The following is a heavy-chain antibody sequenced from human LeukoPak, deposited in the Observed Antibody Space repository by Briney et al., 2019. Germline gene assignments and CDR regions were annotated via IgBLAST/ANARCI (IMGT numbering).Heavy chain of an antibody. CDR2: INPNSGGT. CDR3: ARRELLPGYYGMDV. Sequence: ASVKVSCKASGYTFTGYYMHWVRPAPGQGLEWMGWINPNSGGTNYAQKFQGWVTMTRDTSISTAYMELSRLRSDDTAVYYCARRELLPGYYGMDVWGQGTTVTVSS. V-gene: IGHV1-2*04. CDR1: GYTFTGYY. D-gene: IGHD1-26*01. J-gene: IGHJ6*02.